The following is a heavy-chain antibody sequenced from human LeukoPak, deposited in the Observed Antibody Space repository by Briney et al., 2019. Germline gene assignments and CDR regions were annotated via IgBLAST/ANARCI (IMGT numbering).Heavy chain of an antibody. CDR2: VYRGDST. CDR3: AGGIGGQRYSHFDN. D-gene: IGHD3-16*01. CDR1: GLTVSSNR. V-gene: IGHV3-53*01. Sequence: GGSLRLSCAASGLTVSSNRMTWVRQAPGKGLEWVSIVYRGDSTSYADSVKGRFTISRDNSTNTLHLQMNSLRAEDTAVYYCAGGIGGQRYSHFDNWGQGTLVTVSS. J-gene: IGHJ4*02.